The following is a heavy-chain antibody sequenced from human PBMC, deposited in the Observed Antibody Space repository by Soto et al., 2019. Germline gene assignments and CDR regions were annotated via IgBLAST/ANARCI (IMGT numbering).Heavy chain of an antibody. CDR3: AREPGIAVAGILVG. D-gene: IGHD6-19*01. V-gene: IGHV3-21*01. Sequence: EVQLVESGGGLVKPGGSLRLSCAASGFTFSSYSMNWVRQAPGKGLEWVSSISSSSSYIYYADSVKGRFTISRDNAKNSLYLQMNSLRAEDTAVYYCAREPGIAVAGILVGWGQGTLVTVSS. CDR1: GFTFSSYS. J-gene: IGHJ4*02. CDR2: ISSSSSYI.